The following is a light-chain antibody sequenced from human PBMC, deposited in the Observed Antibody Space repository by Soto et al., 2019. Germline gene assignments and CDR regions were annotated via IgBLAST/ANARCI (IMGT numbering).Light chain of an antibody. Sequence: DIQMTQSPSSLSASVGDRVTITCRASQSISNYLNWYQQKPGKAPNLLIYAASSLQSGVPSRFSGSGSGSDFNITISSLQPEDFATYYCQQSYSIPRTFGPGTKVDIK. CDR2: AAS. CDR3: QQSYSIPRT. CDR1: QSISNY. V-gene: IGKV1-39*01. J-gene: IGKJ3*01.